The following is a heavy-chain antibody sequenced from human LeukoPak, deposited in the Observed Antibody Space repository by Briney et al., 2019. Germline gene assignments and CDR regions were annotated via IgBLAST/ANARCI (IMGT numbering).Heavy chain of an antibody. D-gene: IGHD2-2*01. CDR3: ARGYCSSTSCKPGGY. V-gene: IGHV3-21*01. J-gene: IGHJ4*02. CDR1: GFTFSSYS. Sequence: GGSLRLSCAASGFTFSSYSMIWVRQAPGKGLEWVSSISSSSSYIYYADSVKGRFTISRDNAKNSLYLQMNSLRAEDTAVYYCARGYCSSTSCKPGGYWGQGTLVTVSS. CDR2: ISSSSSYI.